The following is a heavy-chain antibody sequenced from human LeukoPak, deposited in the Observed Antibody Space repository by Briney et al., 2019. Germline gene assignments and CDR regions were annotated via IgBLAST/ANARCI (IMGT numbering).Heavy chain of an antibody. CDR1: GFIFNYYA. CDR3: AKDLHYGSADY. Sequence: GGSLRLSCAASGFIFNYYAMHWVRQAPGKGLEWVAVIYYDGSNKYYADSVKGRFTISRDNSKNMIYLQMNSLRADDTAVYYCAKDLHYGSADYWGQGTLVTVSS. V-gene: IGHV3-30*04. J-gene: IGHJ4*02. CDR2: IYYDGSNK. D-gene: IGHD3-10*01.